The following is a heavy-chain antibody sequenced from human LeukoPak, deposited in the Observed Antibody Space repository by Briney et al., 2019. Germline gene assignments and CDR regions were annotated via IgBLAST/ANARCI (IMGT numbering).Heavy chain of an antibody. CDR1: GLTVSSNY. Sequence: GGSLRLSCAASGLTVSSNYMDWVRQAPGKGLEWVAVVYSDGSPYYADSVKGRFTISRDNSKNTLYLQMNSLRPDDTAVYYCTNTATGWGQGTLGTVSS. CDR3: TNTATG. V-gene: IGHV3-66*02. J-gene: IGHJ4*02. CDR2: VYSDGSP. D-gene: IGHD4-17*01.